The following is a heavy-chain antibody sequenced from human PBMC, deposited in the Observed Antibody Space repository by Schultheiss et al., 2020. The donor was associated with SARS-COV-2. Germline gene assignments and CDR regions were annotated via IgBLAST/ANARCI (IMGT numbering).Heavy chain of an antibody. D-gene: IGHD2-8*01. CDR2: ISYDGGDK. V-gene: IGHV3-30-3*01. Sequence: GGSLRLSCAASGFTFNNYAMHWVRQAPGKGLEWVALISYDGGDKYYADPVKGRFTISRDNSKNTLYLQMNSLTVEDTAVYYCATQRYCPKGVCLWGNDYWGQGTLVTVSS. CDR1: GFTFNNYA. CDR3: ATQRYCPKGVCLWGNDY. J-gene: IGHJ4*02.